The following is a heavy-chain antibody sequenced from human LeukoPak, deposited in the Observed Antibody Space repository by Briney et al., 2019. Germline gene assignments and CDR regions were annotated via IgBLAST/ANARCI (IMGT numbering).Heavy chain of an antibody. V-gene: IGHV3-48*02. Sequence: EGSLRLSCAASGFTFSTYSMNWVRQAPGKGLEWVSYVSSTSSTIYYADSVRGRFTISRDNAQNSLYLQMNSLRDEDMAVYYCARAPMVRGVITAFDYWGQGTLVTVPS. CDR1: GFTFSTYS. J-gene: IGHJ4*02. CDR3: ARAPMVRGVITAFDY. CDR2: VSSTSSTI. D-gene: IGHD3-10*01.